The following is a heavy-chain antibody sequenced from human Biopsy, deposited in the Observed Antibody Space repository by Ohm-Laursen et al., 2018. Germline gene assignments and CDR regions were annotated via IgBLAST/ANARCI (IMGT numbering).Heavy chain of an antibody. J-gene: IGHJ2*01. CDR1: GDAISTYY. Sequence: SETLSLTCSVSGDAISTYYWNWIRQTPGKGLEWIGYIHYTGHIRINPSLNSRATISVDTSKDQFSLKLSSLTAADTAIYYCARNRVDVVKVTTIGWNSDLWGRGTLVTVS. D-gene: IGHD5-12*01. CDR2: IHYTGHI. V-gene: IGHV4-59*08. CDR3: ARNRVDVVKVTTIGWNSDL.